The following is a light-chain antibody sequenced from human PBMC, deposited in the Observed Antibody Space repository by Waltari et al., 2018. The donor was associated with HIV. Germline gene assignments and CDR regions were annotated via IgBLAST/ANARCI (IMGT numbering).Light chain of an antibody. CDR1: QSIRSSF. J-gene: IGKJ5*01. V-gene: IGKV3-20*01. CDR3: QQFVGPPPIT. Sequence: EIVLTQSPSTLSLSPGERATLSCRASQSIRSSFLAWYQQKPGQAPRLLICRASTRATGIPDRFSGSGSGTDFTLTISRLEPEDFAVYHCQQFVGPPPITFGQGTRLEIK. CDR2: RAS.